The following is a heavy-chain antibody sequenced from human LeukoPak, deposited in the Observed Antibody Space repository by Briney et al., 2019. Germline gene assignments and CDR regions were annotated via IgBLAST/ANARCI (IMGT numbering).Heavy chain of an antibody. Sequence: SGPTPVNPAQTLTLTCSFSGFSLTTEQEAVGWIRQPPGKALEWVSLIYWHDERRYSPSLKSRLTITKDTSKNQVVLTMTDMDPVDTATYYCAHRRGGYFDYWGQGTLVTVSS. CDR1: GFSLTTEQEA. CDR3: AHRRGGYFDY. V-gene: IGHV2-5*01. D-gene: IGHD2-15*01. J-gene: IGHJ4*02. CDR2: IYWHDER.